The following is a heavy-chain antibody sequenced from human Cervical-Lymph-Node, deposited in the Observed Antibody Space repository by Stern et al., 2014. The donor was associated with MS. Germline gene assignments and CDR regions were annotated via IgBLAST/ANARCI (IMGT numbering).Heavy chain of an antibody. Sequence: EVQLLESGGGLVQPGGSVRLSCAASGFTFSSYGMSWVRQTPGKGLEWVSVISGSGGATYYADSVKGRFTISRDNSKTTLYLQMNSLRVEDTAVYYCAKQGSGRYYDRYFDSWGQGTLVTVSS. D-gene: IGHD1-26*01. CDR1: GFTFSSYG. J-gene: IGHJ4*02. V-gene: IGHV3-23*01. CDR3: AKQGSGRYYDRYFDS. CDR2: ISGSGGAT.